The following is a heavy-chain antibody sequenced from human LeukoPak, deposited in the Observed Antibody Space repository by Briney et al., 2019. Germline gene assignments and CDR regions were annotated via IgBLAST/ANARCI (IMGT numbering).Heavy chain of an antibody. CDR3: VRERFHGLGAPKFDF. Sequence: GGSLRLSCAASGFTFSDHWMSWVRQAPGKGLEWVANIKQDGIEKHYVDSVKGRFTISRDNAKNSLYLQMTSLRVEDTAVFYCVRERFHGLGAPKFDFWGQGTLVTVST. CDR1: GFTFSDHW. J-gene: IGHJ4*02. CDR2: IKQDGIEK. D-gene: IGHD3-16*01. V-gene: IGHV3-7*01.